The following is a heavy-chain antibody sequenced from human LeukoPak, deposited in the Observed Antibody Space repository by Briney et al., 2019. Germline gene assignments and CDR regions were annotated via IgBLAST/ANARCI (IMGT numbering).Heavy chain of an antibody. CDR1: GYTFTSYD. V-gene: IGHV1-8*01. CDR2: MNPNSGNT. D-gene: IGHD3-3*01. CDR3: ARGRRPIFGVVAQSYYYYMDV. J-gene: IGHJ6*03. Sequence: ASVKVSCKASGYTFTSYDINWVRQATGQGLEWMGWMNPNSGNTGYAQKFQGRVTMTRNTSISTAYMELSSLRSEDTAVYYCARGRRPIFGVVAQSYYYYMDVWGKGTTVTVSS.